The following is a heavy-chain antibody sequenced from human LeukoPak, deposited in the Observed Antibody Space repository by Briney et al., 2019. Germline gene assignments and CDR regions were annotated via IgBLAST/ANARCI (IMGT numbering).Heavy chain of an antibody. Sequence: GGSLRLSCAASGFSFSSYSMNWVRQAPGKGLEWVSYISSSSNTIYYADSVKGRFTISRDNAKNSLYLQMNSLRAADTAVYYRARPRVGATGWFDPWGQGTLVTVSS. J-gene: IGHJ5*02. CDR3: ARPRVGATGWFDP. CDR1: GFSFSSYS. V-gene: IGHV3-48*01. CDR2: ISSSSNTI. D-gene: IGHD1-26*01.